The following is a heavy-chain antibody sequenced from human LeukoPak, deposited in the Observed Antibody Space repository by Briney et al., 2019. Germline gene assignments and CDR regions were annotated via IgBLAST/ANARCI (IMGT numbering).Heavy chain of an antibody. Sequence: SEALSLTCTVSGGSISSYYWSWIRQPPGKGLEWIGYIYYSGSTNYNPSLKSRVTISVDMSKNQFSLKLRSVTAADTAVYYCARYPGLEGAGSKGAFDYWGQGTLVTVSS. J-gene: IGHJ4*02. D-gene: IGHD3-10*01. CDR3: ARYPGLEGAGSKGAFDY. V-gene: IGHV4-59*01. CDR2: IYYSGST. CDR1: GGSISSYY.